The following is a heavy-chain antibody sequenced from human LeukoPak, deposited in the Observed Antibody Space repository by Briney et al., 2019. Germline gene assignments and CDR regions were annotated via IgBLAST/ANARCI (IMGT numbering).Heavy chain of an antibody. CDR1: GGSMNSYGYC. CDR2: IYYSGST. CDR3: ARVTWVVSEVFDI. V-gene: IGHV4-31*03. D-gene: IGHD7-27*01. Sequence: SQTLSLTCTVSGGSMNSYGYCWSWIRQHPGTGLEWIGYIYYSGSTYYNPSLKSRVTISLDTSKNQLSLKMNAVTAADTAVYYCARVTWVVSEVFDIWGQGTRDTVSS. J-gene: IGHJ3*02.